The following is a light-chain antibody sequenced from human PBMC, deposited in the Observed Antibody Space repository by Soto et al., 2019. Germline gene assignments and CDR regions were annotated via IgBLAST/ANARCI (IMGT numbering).Light chain of an antibody. CDR2: DVT. CDR1: SSDVGAYNY. CDR3: SSYTSSSTVV. V-gene: IGLV2-14*01. Sequence: QSVLTQPASVSGSPGQSVTISCSGSSSDVGAYNYVSWYQRHPGKAPKLMIYDVTNRPSGVSHRFSGSKSGNTASLTISGLQAEDEADYFCSSYTSSSTVVFGGGTKLTVL. J-gene: IGLJ3*02.